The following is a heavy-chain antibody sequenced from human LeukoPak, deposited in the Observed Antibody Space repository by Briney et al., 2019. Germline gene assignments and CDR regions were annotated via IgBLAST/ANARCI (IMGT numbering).Heavy chain of an antibody. J-gene: IGHJ5*02. CDR3: AILPKVGATPP. Sequence: GGSLRLSCAASGFTFSSYAMSWVRQAPGKGLEWVSAISGSDGSIYYADSVKGRFTISRDNSKNTLYLQMNSLRAEDTAVYYCAILPKVGATPPWGQGTLVTVSS. D-gene: IGHD1-26*01. V-gene: IGHV3-23*01. CDR2: ISGSDGSI. CDR1: GFTFSSYA.